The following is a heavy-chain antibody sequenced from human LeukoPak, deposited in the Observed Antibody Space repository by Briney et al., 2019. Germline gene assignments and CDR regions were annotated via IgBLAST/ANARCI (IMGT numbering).Heavy chain of an antibody. CDR2: ISYDGSNK. CDR1: GFTFSSYA. Sequence: GRSLRLSCAASGFTFSSYAMHWVRQAPGKGLEWVAVISYDGSNKYYADSVKGRFTISRDNSKNTLYLQMNSLRAEDTAVYYCARGAYYGSGDAFDIWGQGTMVTVSS. J-gene: IGHJ3*02. V-gene: IGHV3-30-3*01. D-gene: IGHD3-10*01. CDR3: ARGAYYGSGDAFDI.